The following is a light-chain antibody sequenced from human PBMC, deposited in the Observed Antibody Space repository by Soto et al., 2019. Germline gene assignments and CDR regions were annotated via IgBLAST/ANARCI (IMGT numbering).Light chain of an antibody. CDR2: GAS. CDR3: QQYHSYWT. V-gene: IGKV3-15*01. J-gene: IGKJ1*01. CDR1: QSVSSN. Sequence: EIVMTQSTATLSVSRGERATLSCRASQSVSSNLAWYQQKPGQAPRLLIHGASTRAPGFPARFSGSGSGTELTLTISSLQTDDFSTYYCQQYHSYWTFGQGTKVDI.